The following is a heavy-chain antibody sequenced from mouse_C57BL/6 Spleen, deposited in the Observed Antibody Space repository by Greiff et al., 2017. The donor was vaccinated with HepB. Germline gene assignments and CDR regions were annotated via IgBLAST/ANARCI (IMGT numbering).Heavy chain of an antibody. V-gene: IGHV1-39*01. Sequence: VHVKQSGPELVKPGASVKISCKASGYSFTDYNMNWVKQSNGKSLEWIGVINPNYGTTSYNQKFKGKATLTVDQSSSTAYMQLNSLTSEDSAVYYCALITTEGYFDVWGTGTTVTVSS. CDR1: GYSFTDYN. CDR3: ALITTEGYFDV. CDR2: INPNYGTT. D-gene: IGHD1-1*01. J-gene: IGHJ1*03.